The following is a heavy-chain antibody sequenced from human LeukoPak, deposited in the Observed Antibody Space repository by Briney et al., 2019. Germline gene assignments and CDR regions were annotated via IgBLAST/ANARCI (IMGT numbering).Heavy chain of an antibody. CDR2: MNPNSGNT. CDR3: ARGRHIAARYYFDF. V-gene: IGHV1-8*03. J-gene: IGHJ4*02. D-gene: IGHD6-6*01. Sequence: ASVKVSCKASGYTFTSYDINWVRQATGQGLEWMGWMNPNSGNTGYAQKFQGRVTITRNTSISTAYMELSSLRSEDTAVYYCARGRHIAARYYFDFWGQGTLVTVSS. CDR1: GYTFTSYD.